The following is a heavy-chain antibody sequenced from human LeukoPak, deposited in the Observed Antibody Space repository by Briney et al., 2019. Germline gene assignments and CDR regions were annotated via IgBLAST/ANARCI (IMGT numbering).Heavy chain of an antibody. D-gene: IGHD3-22*01. CDR3: AREGNTMIVVATYYFDY. V-gene: IGHV3-7*01. CDR1: GFTFSSYW. CDR2: IKQDGSEK. Sequence: GGSLRLSCAASGFTFSSYWMSWVRQAPGKGLEWVANIKQDGSEKYYVDSVKGRFTISRDNAKNSLYLQMNSLRAEDTAVYYCAREGNTMIVVATYYFDYWGQGTLVTVSS. J-gene: IGHJ4*02.